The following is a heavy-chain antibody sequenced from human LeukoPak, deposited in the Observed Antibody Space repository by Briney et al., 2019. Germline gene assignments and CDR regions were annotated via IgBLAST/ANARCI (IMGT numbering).Heavy chain of an antibody. Sequence: GGSLRLSCAASGFTFSSYAMSWVRQAPGKGLEWVSAISGSGGSTYYADSVKGRFTISRDNAKHSLYLQMDSLRAEDTAVYYCARDSFYDSSGYYYYYGMDVWGQGTMVTVSS. CDR3: ARDSFYDSSGYYYYYGMDV. D-gene: IGHD3-22*01. CDR2: ISGSGGST. J-gene: IGHJ6*02. CDR1: GFTFSSYA. V-gene: IGHV3-23*01.